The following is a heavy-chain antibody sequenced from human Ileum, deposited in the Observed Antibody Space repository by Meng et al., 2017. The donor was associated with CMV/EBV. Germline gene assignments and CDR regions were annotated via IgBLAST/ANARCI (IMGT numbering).Heavy chain of an antibody. V-gene: IGHV3-21*02. D-gene: IGHD1-1*01. CDR2: ISGSGNNI. J-gene: IGHJ2*01. CDR3: AFRTTQVLFDV. CDR1: AFTFSNFY. Sequence: ELQWVHCGGGLFKPGGSLRLPFAVFAFTFSNFYMNVVRQAPGKGLDWVSSISGSGNNIYYADSVKGRFTISRDNAKNSLYLQMNSLRAEDTAVYYCAFRTTQVLFDVWGRGTLVTVSS.